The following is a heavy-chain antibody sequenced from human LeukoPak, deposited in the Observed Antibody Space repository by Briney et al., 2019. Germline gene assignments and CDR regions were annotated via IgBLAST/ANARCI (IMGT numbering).Heavy chain of an antibody. CDR1: GFRFSSYE. D-gene: IGHD6-6*01. CDR2: ISSSGSTI. J-gene: IGHJ4*02. CDR3: AREIIGSSSLPDY. V-gene: IGHV3-48*03. Sequence: PGGSLRLSCAASGFRFSSYEMNWVRQAPGKGLEWVSYISSSGSTIYYADSVKGRFTISRDNAKNSLYLQMNSLRDEDTAVYYCAREIIGSSSLPDYWGQGTLVTVSS.